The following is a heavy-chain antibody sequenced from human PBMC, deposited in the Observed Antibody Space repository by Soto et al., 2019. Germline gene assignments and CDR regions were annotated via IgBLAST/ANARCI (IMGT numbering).Heavy chain of an antibody. CDR1: GFTFDDYG. CDR2: INWNGGST. D-gene: IGHD4-17*01. CDR3: ARVAYGGISYWYFDL. Sequence: GGSLRLSCAASGFTFDDYGMSWVRQAPGKGLEWVSGINWNGGSTGYADSVKGRFTISRDNAKNSLYLQMNSLRAEDTALYYCARVAYGGISYWYFDLWGRGTLVTVSS. J-gene: IGHJ2*01. V-gene: IGHV3-20*04.